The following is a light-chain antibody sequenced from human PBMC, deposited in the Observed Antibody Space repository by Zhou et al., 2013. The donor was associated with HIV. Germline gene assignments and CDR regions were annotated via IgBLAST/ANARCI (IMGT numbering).Light chain of an antibody. J-gene: IGKJ2*01. CDR2: GAS. Sequence: ELVMTQSPATLSVSPGERATLSCRASQSVSSTLAWYQQKPGQAPRLLIYGASTRATGIPARFSGSGSGTEFTLTISSLQSEDFAVYYCQQYNNWPLYTFGQGTKLEIK. CDR1: QSVSST. V-gene: IGKV3-15*01. CDR3: QQYNNWPLYT.